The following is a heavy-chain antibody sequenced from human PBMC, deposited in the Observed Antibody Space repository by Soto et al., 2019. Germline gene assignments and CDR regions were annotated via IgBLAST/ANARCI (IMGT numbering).Heavy chain of an antibody. CDR3: ARDLSH. CDR2: ITSTSDYS. Sequence: GGSLRLSCAASGFTFSTYTMSWVRQAPGKGLEWVSAITSTSDYSTHADSVKGRFTVSRDNAKNSVYLQMSSLRHEDTAFYYYARDLSHWGQGMLVTV. J-gene: IGHJ4*02. V-gene: IGHV3-21*01. CDR1: GFTFSTYT.